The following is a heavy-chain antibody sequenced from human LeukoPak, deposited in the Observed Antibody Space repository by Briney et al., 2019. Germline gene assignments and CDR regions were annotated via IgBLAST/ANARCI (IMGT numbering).Heavy chain of an antibody. CDR3: SKDDGGDYYDSSGYYPFDY. J-gene: IGHJ4*02. D-gene: IGHD3-22*01. V-gene: IGHV3-30*02. Sequence: PGGSLRLSCTASGFTFSSYGMHWVRQAPGKGLEWVAFIRYDGSNKYYADSVKGRFTISRDNSKNTLYLQMNSLRAEDTAVSYCSKDDGGDYYDSSGYYPFDYWGQGTLVTVSS. CDR1: GFTFSSYG. CDR2: IRYDGSNK.